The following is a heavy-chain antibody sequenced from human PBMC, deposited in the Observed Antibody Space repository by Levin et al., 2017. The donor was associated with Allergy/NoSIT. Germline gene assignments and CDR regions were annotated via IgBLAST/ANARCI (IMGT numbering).Heavy chain of an antibody. CDR2: INPSGGST. CDR1: GYTFTSYY. J-gene: IGHJ6*02. D-gene: IGHD3-22*01. Sequence: ASVKVSCKASGYTFTSYYMHWVRQAPGQGLEWMGIINPSGGSTSYAQKFQGRVTMTRDTSTSTVYMELSSLRSEDTAVYYCARGDYYDSSGYLYGMDVWGQGTTVTVSS. V-gene: IGHV1-46*01. CDR3: ARGDYYDSSGYLYGMDV.